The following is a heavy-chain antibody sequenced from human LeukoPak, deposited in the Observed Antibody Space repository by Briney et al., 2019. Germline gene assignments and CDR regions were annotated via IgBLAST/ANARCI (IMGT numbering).Heavy chain of an antibody. CDR2: IYYSGST. Sequence: SETLSLTCTVSGGSNSSYYWSWIRQPPGKGLEWIGYIYYSGSTNYNPSLKSRVTISVDTSKNQFSLKLSSVTAAGTAVYYCATPEGPHDAFDIWGQGTMVTVSS. CDR3: ATPEGPHDAFDI. J-gene: IGHJ3*02. CDR1: GGSNSSYY. V-gene: IGHV4-59*08.